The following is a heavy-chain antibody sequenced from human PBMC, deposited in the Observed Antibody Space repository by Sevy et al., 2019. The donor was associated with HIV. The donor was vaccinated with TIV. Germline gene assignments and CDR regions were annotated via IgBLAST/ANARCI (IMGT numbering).Heavy chain of an antibody. V-gene: IGHV3-11*01. J-gene: IGHJ6*02. Sequence: GGSLRLSCAASGFTFSDYYMSWIRQAPGKGLEWVSYISSSGSTIYYADSVKGRFTISRDNAKNSLYLQMNSLRAEDTAMYYCARDSPLVQAAAGKGAYGMDVWGQGTTVTVSS. CDR2: ISSSGSTI. D-gene: IGHD6-13*01. CDR1: GFTFSDYY. CDR3: ARDSPLVQAAAGKGAYGMDV.